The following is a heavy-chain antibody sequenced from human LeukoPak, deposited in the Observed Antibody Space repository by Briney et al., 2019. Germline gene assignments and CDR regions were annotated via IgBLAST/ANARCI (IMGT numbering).Heavy chain of an antibody. CDR3: ATKQWLAPPPDS. D-gene: IGHD6-19*01. CDR1: GFTFSKYW. V-gene: IGHV3-74*01. J-gene: IGHJ4*02. Sequence: GGSLRLSCAASGFTFSKYWMLWVRQAPGKGLESVSRINTDGEVKKYADSVKGRFTVSRDNADNTMFLQMNSVRGEDTAVYYCATKQWLAPPPDSWGQGTPVTVSS. CDR2: INTDGEVK.